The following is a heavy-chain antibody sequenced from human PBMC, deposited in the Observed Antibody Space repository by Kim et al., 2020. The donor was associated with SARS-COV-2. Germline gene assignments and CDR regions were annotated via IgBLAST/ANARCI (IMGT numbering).Heavy chain of an antibody. Sequence: SVKVSCKASGGTFSSYAISWVRQAPGQGLEWMGGIIPIFGTANYAQKFQGRVTITADESTSTAYMELSSLRSEDTAVYYCWGGQYYYYYYGMDVWGQGTTVTVSS. D-gene: IGHD2-15*01. CDR3: WGGQYYYYYYGMDV. CDR2: IIPIFGTA. J-gene: IGHJ6*02. CDR1: GGTFSSYA. V-gene: IGHV1-69*13.